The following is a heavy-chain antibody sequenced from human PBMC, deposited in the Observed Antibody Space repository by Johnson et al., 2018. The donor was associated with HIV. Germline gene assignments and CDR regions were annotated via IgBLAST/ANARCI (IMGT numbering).Heavy chain of an antibody. D-gene: IGHD4-17*01. CDR3: AREGTYEPLHRIYDYGDYPAFDI. CDR1: GFTLSDYY. Sequence: QVQLVESGGGLVKPGGSLRLSCAASGFTLSDYYMSWIRQAPGKGLEWVAVISYDGSDKYYADSVKGRFTISRDNSKNTLSLQMNSLRAEDTAVYYCAREGTYEPLHRIYDYGDYPAFDIWGQGTLVTVSS. J-gene: IGHJ3*02. CDR2: ISYDGSDK. V-gene: IGHV3-30-3*01.